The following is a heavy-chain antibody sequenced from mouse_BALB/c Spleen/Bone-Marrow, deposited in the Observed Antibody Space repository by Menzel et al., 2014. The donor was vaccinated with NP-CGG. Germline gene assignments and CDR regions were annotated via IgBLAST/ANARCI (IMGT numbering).Heavy chain of an antibody. J-gene: IGHJ2*01. V-gene: IGHV1-9*01. CDR1: GYTFSSYW. Sequence: VQLQQSGAELMKPGASVKISCKATGYTFSSYWIEWVKQRPGHGLEWIGEILPGSGSIKYNEKFKGKATFTADTSSNTAYLQLSSLTSEDTAVYYCNAWGYVDYWGQGTTLTVSS. CDR3: NAWGYVDY. CDR2: ILPGSGSI. D-gene: IGHD6-5*01.